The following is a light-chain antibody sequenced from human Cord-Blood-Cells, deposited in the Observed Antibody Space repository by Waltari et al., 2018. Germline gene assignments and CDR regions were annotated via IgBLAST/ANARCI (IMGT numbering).Light chain of an antibody. V-gene: IGKV1-39*01. CDR1: QSISSY. J-gene: IGKJ2*01. CDR2: AAS. CDR3: QQSYSTPYT. Sequence: DLQMTQSPSSLSASVGDRVTITCRASQSISSYLNWYQQKPWKAPKLLIYAASSLQSGVPSRFRGSVSGTDFTLTISSLQPEDFATYYCQQSYSTPYTFGQGPKLELK.